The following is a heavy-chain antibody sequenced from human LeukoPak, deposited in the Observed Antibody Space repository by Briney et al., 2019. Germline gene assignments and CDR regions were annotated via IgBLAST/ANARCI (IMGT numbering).Heavy chain of an antibody. CDR1: GGSISSGDYY. CDR3: ARDIAGTTWGWFDP. D-gene: IGHD1-7*01. V-gene: IGHV4-30-4*01. CDR2: IYYSGST. J-gene: IGHJ5*02. Sequence: SQTLSLTCTVSGGSISSGDYYWRWIRQPPGKGLEWIGYIYYSGSTYYNPSLKSRVTISVDTSKNQFSLKLSSVTAADTAVYYCARDIAGTTWGWFDPWGQGTPVTVSS.